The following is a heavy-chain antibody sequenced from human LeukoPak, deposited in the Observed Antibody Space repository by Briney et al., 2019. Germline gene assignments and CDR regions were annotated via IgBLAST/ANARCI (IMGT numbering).Heavy chain of an antibody. J-gene: IGHJ5*02. CDR3: ARNDYDFWSGYPNWFDP. CDR2: IKQDGSGK. D-gene: IGHD3-3*01. Sequence: GGSLRLSCAASGFTFSSYWMSWVRQAPGKGLEWVANIKQDGSGKYYVDSVKGRFTISRDNAKNSLYLQMNSLRAEDTAVYYCARNDYDFWSGYPNWFDPWGQGTLVTVSS. CDR1: GFTFSSYW. V-gene: IGHV3-7*03.